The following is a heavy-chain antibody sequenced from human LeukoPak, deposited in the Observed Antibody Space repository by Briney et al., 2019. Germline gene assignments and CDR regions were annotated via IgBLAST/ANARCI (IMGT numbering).Heavy chain of an antibody. CDR1: GGSLSSGSYY. Sequence: SQTLSLTCTVSGGSLSSGSYYWSWIRQPAGKGLEWIGRIYTSGSTNYNPSLKSRVTISVDTSKNQFSLKLCSVTAADTAVYYCAGSSSWGNNYYYYMDVWGEGTTVTVSS. J-gene: IGHJ6*03. D-gene: IGHD6-13*01. V-gene: IGHV4-61*02. CDR2: IYTSGST. CDR3: AGSSSWGNNYYYYMDV.